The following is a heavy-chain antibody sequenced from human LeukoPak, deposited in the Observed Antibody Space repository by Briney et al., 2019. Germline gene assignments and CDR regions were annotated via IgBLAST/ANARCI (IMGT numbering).Heavy chain of an antibody. J-gene: IGHJ4*02. D-gene: IGHD3-3*01. CDR3: ARQNDFRLDY. V-gene: IGHV5-51*01. CDR1: GYTFSCYW. CDR2: IYPGDSDT. Sequence: GESLRISCKGSGYTFSCYWIGWVRQMPGKGLEWMGIIYPGDSDTRYSPSLQGQVTISVDTSIGTAYLQWSSLKASDTAIYYCARQNDFRLDYWGQGTLVTVFS.